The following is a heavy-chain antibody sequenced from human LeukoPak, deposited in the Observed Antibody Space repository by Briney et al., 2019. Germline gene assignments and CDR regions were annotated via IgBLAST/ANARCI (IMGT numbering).Heavy chain of an antibody. CDR1: GFTFSSYA. CDR2: ISGSGGST. CDR3: AKPFRPSAESSGYFDY. D-gene: IGHD3-22*01. J-gene: IGHJ4*02. Sequence: GGSLRLSCAASGFTFSSYAMSWVRQAPGKGLEWVSAISGSGGSTYYADSVKGRFTISRDNSKNTLYLQMNSLRAEDTAVYYCAKPFRPSAESSGYFDYWGQGTLVTVSS. V-gene: IGHV3-23*01.